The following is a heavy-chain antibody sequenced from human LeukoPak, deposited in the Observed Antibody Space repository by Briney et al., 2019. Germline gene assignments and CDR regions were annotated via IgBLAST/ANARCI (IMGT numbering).Heavy chain of an antibody. Sequence: GGSLRLSCAASGFTFSDYYMSWTRQAPGKGLEWVSYISSSSSYTNYADSVKGRFTISRDNAKNSLYLQMNSLRAEDTAVYYCAGDLITMVRGAPNAFDIWGQGTMVTVSS. CDR3: AGDLITMVRGAPNAFDI. J-gene: IGHJ3*02. V-gene: IGHV3-11*05. D-gene: IGHD3-10*01. CDR2: ISSSSSYT. CDR1: GFTFSDYY.